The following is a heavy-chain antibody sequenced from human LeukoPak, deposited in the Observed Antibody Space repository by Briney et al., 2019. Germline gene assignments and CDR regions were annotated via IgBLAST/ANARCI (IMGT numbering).Heavy chain of an antibody. V-gene: IGHV3-21*01. CDR1: GFTFSSYS. CDR2: ISSSSSYI. D-gene: IGHD5-18*01. CDR3: ARPRTAIEYWYFDL. J-gene: IGHJ2*01. Sequence: GGSLRLSCAASGFTFSSYSMNWVRQAPGKGLEWVSSISSSSSYIYYADSVKGRFTISRDNAKNSLYLQMNSLRAEDTAVYYCARPRTAIEYWYFDLWGRGTLVTVSS.